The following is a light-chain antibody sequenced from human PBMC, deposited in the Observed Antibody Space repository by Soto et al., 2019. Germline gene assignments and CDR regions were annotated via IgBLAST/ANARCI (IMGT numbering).Light chain of an antibody. V-gene: IGLV2-14*02. CDR2: EVS. CDR1: SSDVGTYDI. Sequence: QSVLTQPASVSGSFGQSITISCTGTSSDVGTYDIVSWYQHHPGKAPKLIIYEVSNRPSGVSNRFSGSKSGNTASLTISGLQAEDEADYYCSSYTSSSTLVFGGGTKLTVL. J-gene: IGLJ3*02. CDR3: SSYTSSSTLV.